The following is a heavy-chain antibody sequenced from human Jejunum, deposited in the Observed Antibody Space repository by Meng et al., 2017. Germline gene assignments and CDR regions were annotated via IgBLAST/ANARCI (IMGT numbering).Heavy chain of an antibody. V-gene: IGHV1-18*01. CDR3: ARDYSGTSYRYSDY. CDR2: ISVYHGNT. D-gene: IGHD1-26*01. J-gene: IGHJ4*02. CDR1: GYTFTSYG. Sequence: QVQLVQSGAGVKNPGASVEVSCQTSGYTFTSYGISWVRQAPGQGLEWMGWISVYHGNTNYAQKLQGRVTMTTDTSTSTAYMELRSLRSDDTAVYFCARDYSGTSYRYSDYWGQGTLVTVSS.